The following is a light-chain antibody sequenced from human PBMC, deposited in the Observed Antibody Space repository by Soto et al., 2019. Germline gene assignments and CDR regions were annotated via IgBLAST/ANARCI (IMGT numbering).Light chain of an antibody. Sequence: IRMTQSLSTLSASVGDTVTNACRASESIYSWLAWYKQIPGKDPQLLIYKTSTLQSGVPSRFSGSGSGAEYTLTISALQPDDFATYYCQEYNTNSRTFGQGTRV. V-gene: IGKV1-5*03. CDR1: ESIYSW. CDR2: KTS. CDR3: QEYNTNSRT. J-gene: IGKJ1*01.